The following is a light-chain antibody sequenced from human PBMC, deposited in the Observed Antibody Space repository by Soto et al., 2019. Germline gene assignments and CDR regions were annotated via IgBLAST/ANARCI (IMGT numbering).Light chain of an antibody. CDR2: GAS. Sequence: EIVLTQSPGTLPLSPGERATLSCRASQSVSASYLAWYQQKPGQAPRLLIYGASSRATGIPDRFSGSGSGTDFTLTISRLEPEDFAVYYCQQYGSSRTFDQGTKVEIK. J-gene: IGKJ1*01. CDR3: QQYGSSRT. V-gene: IGKV3-20*01. CDR1: QSVSASY.